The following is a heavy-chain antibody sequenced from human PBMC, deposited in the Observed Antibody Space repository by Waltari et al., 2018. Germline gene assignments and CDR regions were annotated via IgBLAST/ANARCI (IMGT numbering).Heavy chain of an antibody. V-gene: IGHV4-59*01. Sequence: QVQLQESGPGLVKPSETLSLTCTVSGGSISSYYWRWIQQPPGKGLEWIGYIYYSGSTNSNPSLKSRVTISVDPSKNQFSLKLSSVTAADTAVYYCARVLTICGVGPDYYYYGMDVWGQGTTVTVSS. J-gene: IGHJ6*02. CDR2: IYYSGST. CDR3: ARVLTICGVGPDYYYYGMDV. D-gene: IGHD3-3*01. CDR1: GGSISSYY.